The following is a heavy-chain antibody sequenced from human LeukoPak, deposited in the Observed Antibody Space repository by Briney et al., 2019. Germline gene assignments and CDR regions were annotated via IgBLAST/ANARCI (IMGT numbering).Heavy chain of an antibody. Sequence: GGPLRLSCAASGFTFSSYWMSWVRQAPGKGLEWVANIKQDGSEKYYVDSVKGRFTISRDNAKNSLYPQMNSLRAEDTAVYYCARAGWVVVTAMGAFDIWGQGTMVTVSS. V-gene: IGHV3-7*01. CDR3: ARAGWVVVTAMGAFDI. J-gene: IGHJ3*02. D-gene: IGHD2-21*02. CDR2: IKQDGSEK. CDR1: GFTFSSYW.